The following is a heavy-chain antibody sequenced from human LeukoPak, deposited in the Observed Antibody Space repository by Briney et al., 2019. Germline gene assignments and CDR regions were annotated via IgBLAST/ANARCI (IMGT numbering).Heavy chain of an antibody. CDR3: ARDYPPGHKGSGSPYYFDY. V-gene: IGHV1-69*04. J-gene: IGHJ4*02. Sequence: SVKVSCKASGGTFSSYAISWVRQAPGQGLEWMGRIIPIFGIANYAQKFQSRVTITADKSTSTAYMELSSLRSEDTAVYYCARDYPPGHKGSGSPYYFDYWGQGTLVTVSS. D-gene: IGHD3-10*01. CDR1: GGTFSSYA. CDR2: IIPIFGIA.